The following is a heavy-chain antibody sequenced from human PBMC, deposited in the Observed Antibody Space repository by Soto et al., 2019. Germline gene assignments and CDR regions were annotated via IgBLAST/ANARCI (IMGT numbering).Heavy chain of an antibody. Sequence: GGSLRLSCEVSGLTLSNAWMNWFRQTPGKGLEWVARIKSKTVGGTIDYAAPVKGRFTISRDDSKNTLYLQMNSLRTEDTARYYCTTLAGDSPLSYWGQGT. CDR3: TTLAGDSPLSY. CDR2: IKSKTVGGTI. D-gene: IGHD2-21*01. J-gene: IGHJ4*01. CDR1: GLTLSNAW. V-gene: IGHV3-15*07.